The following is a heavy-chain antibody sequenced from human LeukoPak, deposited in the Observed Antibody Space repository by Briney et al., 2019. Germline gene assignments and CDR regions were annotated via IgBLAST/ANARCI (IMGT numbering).Heavy chain of an antibody. Sequence: PGGSLRLSCAASGFTLSTYWMHWVRQGPGKGLEWVAAIWYDGSNKYYADSVKGRFTISRDNSKNTLYLQMNSLRAEDTAVCYCARKWELPDYWGQGTLVTVSS. J-gene: IGHJ4*02. V-gene: IGHV3-33*08. CDR3: ARKWELPDY. CDR2: IWYDGSNK. D-gene: IGHD1-26*01. CDR1: GFTLSTYW.